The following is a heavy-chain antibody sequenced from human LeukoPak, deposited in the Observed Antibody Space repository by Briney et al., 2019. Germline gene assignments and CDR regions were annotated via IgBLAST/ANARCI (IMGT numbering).Heavy chain of an antibody. Sequence: PGGSPRLSCAASGFTFSSYGMHWVRQAPGKGLEWVAVIWYDGSNKYYADSVKGRFTISRDNSKNTLYLQMNSLRAEDTAVYYCAKQAYCSSTSCYIGRRLDYWGQGTLVTVSS. D-gene: IGHD2-2*02. CDR2: IWYDGSNK. J-gene: IGHJ4*02. V-gene: IGHV3-33*06. CDR3: AKQAYCSSTSCYIGRRLDY. CDR1: GFTFSSYG.